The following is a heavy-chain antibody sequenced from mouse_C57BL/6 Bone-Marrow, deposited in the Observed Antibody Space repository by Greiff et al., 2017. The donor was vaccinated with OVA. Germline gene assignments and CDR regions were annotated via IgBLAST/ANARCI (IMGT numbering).Heavy chain of an antibody. D-gene: IGHD3-1*01. V-gene: IGHV5-4*01. CDR3: ARDRAGGGGAY. CDR1: GFTFSSYA. Sequence: DVMLVESGGGLVKPGGSLKLSCAASGFTFSSYAMSWVRQTPEKRLEWVATISDGGIYTYYPDNVKGRFTISRDNAKNNLYLQMSHLKSEDTAMYYCARDRAGGGGAYWGQGTLVTVSA. CDR2: ISDGGIYT. J-gene: IGHJ3*01.